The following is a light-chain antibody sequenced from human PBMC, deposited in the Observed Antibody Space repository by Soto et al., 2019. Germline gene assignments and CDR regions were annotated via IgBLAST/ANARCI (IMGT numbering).Light chain of an antibody. V-gene: IGKV3-15*01. Sequence: ETMMTQSPDTLSVSLGERATLSCRASQSLRSSLAWYQQKPGQAPRLLIYDASTRATGIPARVSGSGSGTDFTLTISGLQSAAFAVYYCQQYNNWPQTFGQGNKVEIK. CDR2: DAS. CDR1: QSLRSS. J-gene: IGKJ1*01. CDR3: QQYNNWPQT.